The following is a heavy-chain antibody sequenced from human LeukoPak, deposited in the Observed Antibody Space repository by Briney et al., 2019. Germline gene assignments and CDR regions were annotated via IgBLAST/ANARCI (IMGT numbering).Heavy chain of an antibody. Sequence: SETLSLTCTVSACTINSYHWSWIRQPAGKGLEWIGRIYTSGSTNYHPSLKSRVIISVDTSKNQFSLKLSSVTAADTDVYYCARVYSGYDSHYYYYMDVWGKGTTVTVSS. J-gene: IGHJ6*03. CDR3: ARVYSGYDSHYYYYMDV. CDR2: IYTSGST. CDR1: ACTINSYH. V-gene: IGHV4-4*07. D-gene: IGHD5-12*01.